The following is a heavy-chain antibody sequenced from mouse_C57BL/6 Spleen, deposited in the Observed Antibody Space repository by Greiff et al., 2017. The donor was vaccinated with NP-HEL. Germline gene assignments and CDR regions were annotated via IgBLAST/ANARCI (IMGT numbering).Heavy chain of an antibody. V-gene: IGHV1-69*01. J-gene: IGHJ4*01. D-gene: IGHD1-1*01. CDR1: GYTFTSYW. Sequence: QVQLQQPGAELVMPGASVKLSCKASGYTFTSYWMHWVKQRPGQGLEWIGEIDPSDSYTNYNQQFKGKSTLTVDKSSSTAYMQLSSLTSEDSAVYYCARWDYGSSLMDDGGQGTSVTVSS. CDR2: IDPSDSYT. CDR3: ARWDYGSSLMDD.